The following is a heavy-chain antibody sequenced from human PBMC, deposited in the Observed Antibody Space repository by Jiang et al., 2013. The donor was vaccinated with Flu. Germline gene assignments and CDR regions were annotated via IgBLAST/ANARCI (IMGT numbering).Heavy chain of an antibody. D-gene: IGHD2-15*01. CDR3: AKGRGSQEYYSLDV. V-gene: IGHV3-9*01. CDR1: GFTFDDYA. Sequence: VQLVESGGGLVQPGRSLRLSCAVSGFTFDDYAMHWVRQAPGKGLEWVSSLTWNSNKIAYADSVKGRFTISRDNARSSLYLQINSLRPEDTALYYCAKGRGSQEYYSLDVWG. CDR2: LTWNSNKI. J-gene: IGHJ6*01.